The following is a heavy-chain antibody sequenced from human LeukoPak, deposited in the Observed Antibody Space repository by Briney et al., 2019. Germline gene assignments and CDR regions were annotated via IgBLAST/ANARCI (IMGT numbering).Heavy chain of an antibody. CDR2: ISGSGGST. D-gene: IGHD4-17*01. V-gene: IGHV3-23*01. J-gene: IGHJ4*02. CDR3: AKADLFNYGRMGYYLDY. CDR1: GFTFSSYA. Sequence: PGGSLRLSCAASGFTFSSYAMSWVRQAPGKGLEWVSAISGSGGSTYYADSVKGRYTISRDNSKNTLYLQMNSLRAEDTAVYYCAKADLFNYGRMGYYLDYWGQGTLVTVSS.